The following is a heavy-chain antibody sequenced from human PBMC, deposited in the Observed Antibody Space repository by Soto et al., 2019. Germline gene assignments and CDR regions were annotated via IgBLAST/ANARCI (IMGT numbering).Heavy chain of an antibody. CDR3: ARGLDILAYNWFDP. J-gene: IGHJ5*02. CDR2: MNPNSGNT. Sequence: ASVKVSCKASGYTFTSYDINWVRQATGQGLEWMGWMNPNSGNTGYAQKFQGRVTMTRSTSISTAYMELSSLRSEDTAVYYCARGLDILAYNWFDPWGQGILVTVSS. D-gene: IGHD3-9*01. CDR1: GYTFTSYD. V-gene: IGHV1-8*01.